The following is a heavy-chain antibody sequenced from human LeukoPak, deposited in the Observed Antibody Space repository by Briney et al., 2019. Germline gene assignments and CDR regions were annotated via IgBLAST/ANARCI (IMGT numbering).Heavy chain of an antibody. V-gene: IGHV4-59*01. CDR1: GDSLTSYY. D-gene: IGHD2-21*01. CDR3: ARAQFPVYYYMDV. CDR2: IYYSGST. Sequence: PSETLSLTCTVSGDSLTSYYWSWIRQPPGKGLEWIGYIYYSGSTNYNPSLKSRVTISVDTSKNQFSLKLSSVTAADTAVYYCARAQFPVYYYMDVWGKGTTVTISS. J-gene: IGHJ6*03.